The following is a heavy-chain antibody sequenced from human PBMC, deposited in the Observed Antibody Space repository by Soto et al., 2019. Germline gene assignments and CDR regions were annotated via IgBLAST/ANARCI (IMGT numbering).Heavy chain of an antibody. Sequence: VASVKVSCKASGYTFTGYYIHWVREAPGQGLEWMGWIIPQTGGTSYAQKFQGRLTMTRDTSITTAYMELSRLTSDDTAFYYCATSSDWSPLLDYWGQGTLVTVSS. CDR2: IIPQTGGT. J-gene: IGHJ4*02. CDR1: GYTFTGYY. CDR3: ATSSDWSPLLDY. D-gene: IGHD6-19*01. V-gene: IGHV1-2*02.